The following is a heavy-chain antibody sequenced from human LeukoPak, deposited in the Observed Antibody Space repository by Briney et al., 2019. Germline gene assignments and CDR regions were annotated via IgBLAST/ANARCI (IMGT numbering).Heavy chain of an antibody. CDR2: IWYDGSNK. J-gene: IGHJ4*02. CDR1: GFTFSSYG. V-gene: IGHV3-30*02. Sequence: GGSLRLSRAASGFTFSSYGMHWVRQAPGKGLEWVAVIWYDGSNKYYADSVKGRFTISRDNSKNTLYLQMNSLRAEDTAVYYCAKDPYYYDSSGYYPNWGQGTLVTVSS. D-gene: IGHD3-22*01. CDR3: AKDPYYYDSSGYYPN.